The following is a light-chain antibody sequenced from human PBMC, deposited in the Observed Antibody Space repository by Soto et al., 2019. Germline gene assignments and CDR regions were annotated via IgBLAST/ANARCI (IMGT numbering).Light chain of an antibody. J-gene: IGKJ1*01. CDR1: QSVSIW. Sequence: DIQVTQSPPTLSASVGDTVTITCRASQSVSIWLAWYQKKPGKAPQVLIWDASTLQRGVPSRFSGSGSGTEFTLTISSLQPEDFATYYCQQYNGYSTWTFGQGTKVDIK. CDR2: DAS. V-gene: IGKV1-5*01. CDR3: QQYNGYSTWT.